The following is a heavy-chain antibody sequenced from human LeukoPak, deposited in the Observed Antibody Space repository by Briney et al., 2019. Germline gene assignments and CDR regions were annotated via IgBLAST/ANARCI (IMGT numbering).Heavy chain of an antibody. D-gene: IGHD6-13*01. CDR1: GLTFRTTW. CDR2: MNGEGTTI. CDR3: AKSFGSSWHNWFDP. V-gene: IGHV3-74*01. J-gene: IGHJ5*02. Sequence: GGSLRLSCATSGLTFRTTWMHWVRQAPGKGLMWVSRMNGEGTTIDYADSVKGRFTVSRDYAKNSLYLQMNSLRAEDTALYYCAKSFGSSWHNWFDPWGQGTLVTVSS.